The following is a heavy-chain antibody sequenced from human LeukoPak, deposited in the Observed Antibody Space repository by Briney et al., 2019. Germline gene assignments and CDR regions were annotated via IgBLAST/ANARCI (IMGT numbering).Heavy chain of an antibody. Sequence: PSETMSLTWTVSGGSLTRLYWSWIRPPPGKGLEWDGYIHSSGSTNYNPSLKSGVTISVDTPKNQLSLKLSSVTAADPPVYSCAGNGDYAPVFDYWGQGTLVTVSS. CDR2: IHSSGST. CDR1: GGSLTRLY. D-gene: IGHD4-17*01. J-gene: IGHJ4*02. V-gene: IGHV4-59*11. CDR3: AGNGDYAPVFDY.